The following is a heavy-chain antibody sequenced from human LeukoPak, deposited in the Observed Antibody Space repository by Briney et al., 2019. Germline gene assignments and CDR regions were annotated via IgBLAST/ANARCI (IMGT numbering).Heavy chain of an antibody. V-gene: IGHV3-21*01. CDR1: GFTFSSYS. Sequence: GGSLRLSCAASGFTFSSYSMNWVRQAPGKGLEWVSSINSSSSYIYYADSVKGRFTISRDNAKNSLYLQMNSLRAEDTAVYYCARAGAGYSSGWYGAFDIWGQGTMVTVSS. CDR3: ARAGAGYSSGWYGAFDI. CDR2: INSSSSYI. D-gene: IGHD6-19*01. J-gene: IGHJ3*02.